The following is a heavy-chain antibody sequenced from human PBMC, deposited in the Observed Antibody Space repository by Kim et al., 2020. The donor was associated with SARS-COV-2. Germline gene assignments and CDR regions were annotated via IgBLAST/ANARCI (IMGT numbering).Heavy chain of an antibody. Sequence: GGSRRLSCAASGFTFSSYWMSWVRQAPGKGLEWVANIKQDGSEKYYVDSVKGRFTVSRDNAKNSLYLQMNSLRAEDTAVYYCARGAYCGGDCYSGAGDYWGQGTLVTVSS. CDR3: ARGAYCGGDCYSGAGDY. V-gene: IGHV3-7*01. J-gene: IGHJ4*02. CDR2: IKQDGSEK. CDR1: GFTFSSYW. D-gene: IGHD2-21*01.